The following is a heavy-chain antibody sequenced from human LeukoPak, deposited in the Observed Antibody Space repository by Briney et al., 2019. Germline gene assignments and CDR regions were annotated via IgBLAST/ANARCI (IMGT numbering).Heavy chain of an antibody. Sequence: ASVKVSFKASGYTFTVYYMHWVRQVPGQGLEWMGWINPNSGGTDYAQKFQGRVTITRDTSISTAYMELSSLRSDDTAVYYCARENSGYSRAFDYWGQGTLVTVSS. J-gene: IGHJ4*02. CDR2: INPNSGGT. D-gene: IGHD3-22*01. CDR1: GYTFTVYY. CDR3: ARENSGYSRAFDY. V-gene: IGHV1-2*02.